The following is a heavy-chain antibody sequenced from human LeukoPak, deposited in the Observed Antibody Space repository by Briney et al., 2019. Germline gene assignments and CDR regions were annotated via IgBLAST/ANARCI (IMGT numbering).Heavy chain of an antibody. J-gene: IGHJ5*02. Sequence: ASVKVSCKASGYTFIGYYIHWVRQAPGQGLEWMGWINPNSGGTNYTQKFQGRVAMTRDTSISTIYMEVSRLTSNDTAVYYCARDVPSYFDFWSGLTGFDPWGQGTLVIVSS. CDR3: ARDVPSYFDFWSGLTGFDP. V-gene: IGHV1-2*02. D-gene: IGHD3-3*01. CDR1: GYTFIGYY. CDR2: INPNSGGT.